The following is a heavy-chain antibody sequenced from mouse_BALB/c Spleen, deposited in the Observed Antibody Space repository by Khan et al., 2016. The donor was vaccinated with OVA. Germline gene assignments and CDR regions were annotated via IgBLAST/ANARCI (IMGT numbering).Heavy chain of an antibody. CDR1: GYSITSGYA. J-gene: IGHJ2*01. V-gene: IGHV3-2*02. CDR3: ARNNDYGYYFGY. CDR2: ISYSGFT. Sequence: EVQLQEAGPGLVKPSQSLSLTCTVTGYSITSGYAWNWIRQFPGNKLEWMGYISYSGFTNYNPSPKSRISITRDTSKNQFFLQLRSVTTEDTATYNCARNNDYGYYFGYWGQGATLTVSS. D-gene: IGHD1-1*01.